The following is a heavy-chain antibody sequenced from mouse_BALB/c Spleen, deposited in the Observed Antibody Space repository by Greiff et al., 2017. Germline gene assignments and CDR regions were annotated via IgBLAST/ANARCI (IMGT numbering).Heavy chain of an antibody. Sequence: EVHLVESGGGLVQPGGSRKLSCAASGFTFSSFGMHWVRQAPEKGLEWVAYISSGSSTIYYADTVKGRFTISRDNPKNTLFLQMTSLRSEDTAMYYCARNSYYGSSLFFDYWGQGTTLTVSS. CDR1: GFTFSSFG. V-gene: IGHV5-17*02. D-gene: IGHD1-1*01. CDR2: ISSGSSTI. J-gene: IGHJ2*01. CDR3: ARNSYYGSSLFFDY.